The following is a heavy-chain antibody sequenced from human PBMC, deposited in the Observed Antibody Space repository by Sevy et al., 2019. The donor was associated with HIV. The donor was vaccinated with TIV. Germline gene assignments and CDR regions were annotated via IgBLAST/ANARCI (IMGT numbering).Heavy chain of an antibody. D-gene: IGHD2-15*01. J-gene: IGHJ3*02. CDR2: ISWNSGAI. V-gene: IGHV3-9*01. CDR1: GFAFSDYA. Sequence: GGSLRLSCAASGFAFSDYAMHWVRQVPGKGVEWVSGISWNSGAIGYADSVKGRFTISRDNAKNSLHLQMNSLRVEDTALYYCGRAQGYCVINSCFGGSINAFDIWGQGTMVTVSS. CDR3: GRAQGYCVINSCFGGSINAFDI.